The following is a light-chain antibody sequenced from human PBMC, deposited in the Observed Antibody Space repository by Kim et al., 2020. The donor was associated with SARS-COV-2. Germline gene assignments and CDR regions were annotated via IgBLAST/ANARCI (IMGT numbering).Light chain of an antibody. Sequence: SSVGARVHIPCRATESITTWLAWHQHKPGKAPKLLIYEASTLQSGVPSRFSGSGSGTEFTLTISSLQPDDFATYFCQQYTTYSWTFGQGTKVDIK. V-gene: IGKV1-5*03. CDR3: QQYTTYSWT. CDR1: ESITTW. CDR2: EAS. J-gene: IGKJ1*01.